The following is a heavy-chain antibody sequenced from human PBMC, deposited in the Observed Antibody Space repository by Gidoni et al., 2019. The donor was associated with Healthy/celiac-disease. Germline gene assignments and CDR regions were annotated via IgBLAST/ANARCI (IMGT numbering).Heavy chain of an antibody. J-gene: IGHJ4*02. D-gene: IGHD3-22*01. V-gene: IGHV1-46*01. CDR2: INPSGGST. CDR3: ARDPPRSDSSGYYPSYYFDY. CDR1: GYTFTSYY. Sequence: QVQLVQSGAEVKKPGASVKVSCKASGYTFTSYYMHWVRQAPGQGLEWMGIINPSGGSTSYAQKFQGRVTMTRDTSTSTVYMELSSLRSEDTAVYYCARDPPRSDSSGYYPSYYFDYWGQGTLVTVSS.